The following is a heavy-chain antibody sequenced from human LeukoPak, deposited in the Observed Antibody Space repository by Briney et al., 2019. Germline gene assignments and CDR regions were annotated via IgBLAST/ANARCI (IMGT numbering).Heavy chain of an antibody. CDR3: ARDGYDSSGYYFDY. Sequence: GASLRLSCAASGFTFSSYAMSWVRQAPGKGLEWVSAISGSGGSTYYADSVKGRFTISRDNSKNTLYLQMNSLRAEDTAVYYCARDGYDSSGYYFDYWGQGTLVTVPS. D-gene: IGHD3-22*01. CDR2: ISGSGGST. CDR1: GFTFSSYA. J-gene: IGHJ4*02. V-gene: IGHV3-23*01.